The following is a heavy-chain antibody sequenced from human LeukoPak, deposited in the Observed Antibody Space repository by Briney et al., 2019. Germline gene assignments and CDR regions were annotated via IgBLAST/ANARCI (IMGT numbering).Heavy chain of an antibody. CDR2: INPSGGST. V-gene: IGHV1-46*01. J-gene: IGHJ4*02. CDR1: GYTFTSYY. Sequence: ASVKVSCKASGYTFTSYYMQWVRQAPGQGLEWMGIINPSGGSTTYAQKFQGRVTMTRDTSTSTVYMELSSLRSDDTAVYYCARWMATVTTPDYWGQGTLVTVSS. D-gene: IGHD4-11*01. CDR3: ARWMATVTTPDY.